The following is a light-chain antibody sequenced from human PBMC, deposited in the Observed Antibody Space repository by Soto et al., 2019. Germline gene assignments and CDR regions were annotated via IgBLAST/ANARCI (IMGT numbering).Light chain of an antibody. V-gene: IGKV3-15*01. CDR1: QSVSNN. CDR3: QQYNNWPPWT. J-gene: IGKJ1*01. Sequence: ILMTQSPATLSVSPGERATLSCRASQSVSNNFAWYQQKPGQAPRLLIYDASTRAPGIPARFSGSGSGTEFTLTISGLQSEDFAVYYCQQYNNWPPWTFGQGTKLEIK. CDR2: DAS.